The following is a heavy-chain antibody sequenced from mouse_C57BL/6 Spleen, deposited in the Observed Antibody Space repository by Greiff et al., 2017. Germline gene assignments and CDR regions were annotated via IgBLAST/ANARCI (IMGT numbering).Heavy chain of an antibody. CDR3: ARWIPYDYDSYYFDY. Sequence: QVQLQQSGAELLKPGASVKMSCKASGYTFTSYWITWVKQRPGQGLEWIGDIYPGSGSTNYNEKFKSKATLTVDTSSSTAYMQLSSLTSEDSAVYYCARWIPYDYDSYYFDYWGQGTTRTVSS. CDR2: IYPGSGST. V-gene: IGHV1-55*01. J-gene: IGHJ2*01. CDR1: GYTFTSYW. D-gene: IGHD2-4*01.